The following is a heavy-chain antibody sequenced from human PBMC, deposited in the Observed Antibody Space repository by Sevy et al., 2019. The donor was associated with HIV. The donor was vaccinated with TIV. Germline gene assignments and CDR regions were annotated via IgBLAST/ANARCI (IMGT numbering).Heavy chain of an antibody. V-gene: IGHV3-30-3*01. CDR2: ISYDGSNK. CDR1: GFTFSSYA. Sequence: GGSLRLSCAASGFTFSSYAMHWVRQAPGKGLEWVAVISYDGSNKYYADSVKGRFTISRDNSKNTLYLQMNSLRASDTDVYYCARSRDVWGSYRNDAFDIWGQGTMVTVSS. CDR3: ARSRDVWGSYRNDAFDI. J-gene: IGHJ3*02. D-gene: IGHD3-16*02.